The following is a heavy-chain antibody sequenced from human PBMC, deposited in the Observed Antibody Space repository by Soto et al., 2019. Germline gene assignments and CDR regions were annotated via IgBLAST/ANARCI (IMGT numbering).Heavy chain of an antibody. D-gene: IGHD3-10*01. CDR3: AKDLKVSGGFHGSLNYYYGMDV. CDR1: GFSFSNHG. V-gene: IGHV3-30*18. J-gene: IGHJ6*02. Sequence: PGGSLRLSCAASGFSFSNHGMQWVRQAPGKGLEWVAVISYDGNVKYYTDSVKGRFTISRGNSQSTLFLQMDSLRPEDAAVYYCAKDLKVSGGFHGSLNYYYGMDVWGQGTTVAVSS. CDR2: ISYDGNVK.